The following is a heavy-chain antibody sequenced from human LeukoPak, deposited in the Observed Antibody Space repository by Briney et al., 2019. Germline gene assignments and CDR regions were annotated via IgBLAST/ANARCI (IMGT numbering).Heavy chain of an antibody. J-gene: IGHJ6*03. Sequence: SETLSLTCTVSGGSISSYYWSWIRQPPGKGLECIGYIYYSGSTNYNPSLKSRVTISVDTSKNQFSLKLSSVTAADTAVYYCARGLKCPRPVCYYYYMDVWGKGTTVTVSS. CDR1: GGSISSYY. D-gene: IGHD5/OR15-5a*01. V-gene: IGHV4-59*12. CDR2: IYYSGST. CDR3: ARGLKCPRPVCYYYYMDV.